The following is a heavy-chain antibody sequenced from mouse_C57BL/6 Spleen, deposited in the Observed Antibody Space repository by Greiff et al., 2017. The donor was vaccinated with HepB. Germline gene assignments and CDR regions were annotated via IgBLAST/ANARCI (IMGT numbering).Heavy chain of an antibody. J-gene: IGHJ2*01. Sequence: VVKPGDSVKISCKASGYSFTGYFMNWVMQSHGKSLEWIGRINPYNGDTFYNQKFKGKATLTVDKSSSTAHMELRSLTSEDSAVYYCARGDVGYWGQGTTLTVSS. CDR2: INPYNGDT. CDR1: GYSFTGYF. V-gene: IGHV1-20*01. CDR3: ARGDVGY.